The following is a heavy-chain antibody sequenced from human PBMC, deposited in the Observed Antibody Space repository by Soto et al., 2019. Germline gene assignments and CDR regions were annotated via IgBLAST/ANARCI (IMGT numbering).Heavy chain of an antibody. CDR1: GFTFSSYG. Sequence: QVQLVESGGGVVQPGRSLRLSCAASGFTFSSYGMHWVRQAPGKGLEWVAVISYDGSNKYYADSVKGRFTISRDNSKNTLYLQMNSLRAEDTAVYYCAKETGPHASDDYGDYFSGDLDYWGQGTLVTVSS. J-gene: IGHJ4*02. V-gene: IGHV3-30*18. CDR2: ISYDGSNK. CDR3: AKETGPHASDDYGDYFSGDLDY. D-gene: IGHD4-17*01.